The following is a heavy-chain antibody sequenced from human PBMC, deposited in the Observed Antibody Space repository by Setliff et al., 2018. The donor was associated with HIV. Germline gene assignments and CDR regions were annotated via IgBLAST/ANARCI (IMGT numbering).Heavy chain of an antibody. V-gene: IGHV4-61*02. CDR3: ARVARGGHSSRWYYFDY. CDR2: IYASGTT. Sequence: SETLSLTCTVSSGSVSSASYHWSWIRQPAGKGLEWIGRIYASGTTNYSPSLRSRVTMSLDTSKNQFSLKLNSVTAADTAVYYCARVARGGHSSRWYYFDYWGQGTLVTVSS. CDR1: SGSVSSASYH. J-gene: IGHJ4*02. D-gene: IGHD6-13*01.